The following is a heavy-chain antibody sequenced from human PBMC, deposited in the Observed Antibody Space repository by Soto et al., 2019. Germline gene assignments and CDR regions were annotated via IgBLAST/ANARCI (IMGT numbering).Heavy chain of an antibody. CDR2: IYYSGST. J-gene: IGHJ4*02. CDR3: ARSGFDY. CDR1: GGSISSSSYY. V-gene: IGHV4-39*01. Sequence: SETLSLTCTVSGGSISSSSYYWGWIRQPPGKGLEWIGSIYYSGSTYYNPSLKSRVTISVDTSKNQFSLKLSSVTAADTAVYYCARSGFDYWGQGTLVTVSS.